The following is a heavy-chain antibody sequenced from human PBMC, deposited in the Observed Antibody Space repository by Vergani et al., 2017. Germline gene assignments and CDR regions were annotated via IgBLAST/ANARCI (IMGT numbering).Heavy chain of an antibody. V-gene: IGHV4-61*02. CDR3: ARDRARTAYCSSTSCHDYYYMDV. CDR1: GRSISSGSYY. D-gene: IGHD2-2*01. CDR2: IYTSGST. Sequence: QVQLQESGPGLVKPSQTLSLTCTVSGRSISSGSYYWSWIRQPAGKGLEWIGRIYTSGSTNYNPSLKSRVTMSVDTSKNQFSLKLSSVTAADTAVYYCARDRARTAYCSSTSCHDYYYMDVWGKGTTVTVSS. J-gene: IGHJ6*03.